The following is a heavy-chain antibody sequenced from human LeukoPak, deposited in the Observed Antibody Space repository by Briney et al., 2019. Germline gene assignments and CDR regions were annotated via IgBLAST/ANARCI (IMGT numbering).Heavy chain of an antibody. D-gene: IGHD3-10*01. J-gene: IGHJ1*01. Sequence: GGSLRLSCAASGFTFNTFSMNWVRQAPGKGPEWVSYISSSGTTTYYADSVKSRFTISRDNAKNSLYLQMNSLRAEDTAVYYCVRRGLIETEYLERWGQGTLVIVSS. CDR2: ISSSGTTT. CDR1: GFTFNTFS. V-gene: IGHV3-48*04. CDR3: VRRGLIETEYLER.